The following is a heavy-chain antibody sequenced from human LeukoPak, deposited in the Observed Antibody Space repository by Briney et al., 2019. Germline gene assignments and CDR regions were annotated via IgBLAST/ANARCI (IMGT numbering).Heavy chain of an antibody. CDR1: GFTFSSYV. J-gene: IGHJ4*02. D-gene: IGHD3-10*01. CDR2: ISESGGGT. Sequence: GGSLRLSCAASGFTFSSYVMRWVRQAPGKGLEWVSSISESGGGTYYADSVKGRFTVSRDNSKNTLYLQMSNLRVEDTAVYYCARRNTGNSFDCWGQGVLVTVSS. V-gene: IGHV3-23*01. CDR3: ARRNTGNSFDC.